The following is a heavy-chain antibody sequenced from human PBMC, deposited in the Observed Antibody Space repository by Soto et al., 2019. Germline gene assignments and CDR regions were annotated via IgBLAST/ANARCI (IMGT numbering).Heavy chain of an antibody. Sequence: QVQLVESGGGVVQPGRSLRLSCAASGFTFSSYGMHWVRQAPGKGLEWVAVISYDGSNKYYVDSVKGRFTISRDNSKNTLYLQMNSLRAEDTAVYYCAKDRGSGKDYYYGMDVWGQGTTVTVSS. CDR2: ISYDGSNK. V-gene: IGHV3-30*18. CDR3: AKDRGSGKDYYYGMDV. J-gene: IGHJ6*02. CDR1: GFTFSSYG. D-gene: IGHD3-10*01.